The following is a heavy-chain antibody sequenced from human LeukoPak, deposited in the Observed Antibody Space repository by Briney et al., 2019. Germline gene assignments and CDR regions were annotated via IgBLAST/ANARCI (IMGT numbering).Heavy chain of an antibody. J-gene: IGHJ4*02. Sequence: GGSLRLSCAASGFTSTSYAMNWVRQSPGKGLEWVAVISGSGDSTDYADSVRGRFTISRDNYKNMVYLQMNSLRGEDTAIYYCAKDRGYDVFTAFLDHWGQGTLVTVSS. D-gene: IGHD3-9*01. V-gene: IGHV3-23*01. CDR2: ISGSGDST. CDR3: AKDRGYDVFTAFLDH. CDR1: GFTSTSYA.